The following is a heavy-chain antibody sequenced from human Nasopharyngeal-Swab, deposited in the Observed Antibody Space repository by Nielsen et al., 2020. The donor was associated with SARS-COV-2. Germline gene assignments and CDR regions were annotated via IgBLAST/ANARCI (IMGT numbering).Heavy chain of an antibody. V-gene: IGHV3-30*18. CDR1: GFTFSSYG. CDR3: AKGISGSYYDYFDY. Sequence: GESLKISCAASGFTFSSYGMHWVRQAPGKGLEWVAVISYDGSNKYYADSVKGRFTISRDNSKNTLYLQMNSLRAEDTAVYYCAKGISGSYYDYFDYWGQGTLVTVSS. D-gene: IGHD1-26*01. CDR2: ISYDGSNK. J-gene: IGHJ4*02.